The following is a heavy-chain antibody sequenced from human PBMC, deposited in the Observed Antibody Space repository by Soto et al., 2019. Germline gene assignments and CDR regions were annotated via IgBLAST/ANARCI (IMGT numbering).Heavy chain of an antibody. CDR1: GFMFSSAW. Sequence: VQLVESGGDLVEPGGSLRLSYVTSGFMFSSAWMSWVRQAPGKGLEWVGRIKSKTDGGARDYAAPVNGRFSISRDDSKSTLYLQMNSLRAEDTALYYCVEGWNDFWGQGTLVTVSS. D-gene: IGHD1-1*01. CDR2: IKSKTDGGAR. V-gene: IGHV3-15*01. J-gene: IGHJ4*02. CDR3: VEGWNDF.